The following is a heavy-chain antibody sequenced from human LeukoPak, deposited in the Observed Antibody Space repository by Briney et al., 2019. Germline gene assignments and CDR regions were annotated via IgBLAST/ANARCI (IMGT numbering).Heavy chain of an antibody. CDR1: GYTFTTYD. Sequence: GASVKVSCKASGYTFTTYDISWVRQAPGQGLEWVAWMNPNSGGTVYAQNFQGRVTLARDTSIGTAYMELNSLTSEDTAVYYCARAVEGGGRGLLFDYWGQGTLVTVSS. D-gene: IGHD2-15*01. J-gene: IGHJ4*02. V-gene: IGHV1-8*01. CDR2: MNPNSGGT. CDR3: ARAVEGGGRGLLFDY.